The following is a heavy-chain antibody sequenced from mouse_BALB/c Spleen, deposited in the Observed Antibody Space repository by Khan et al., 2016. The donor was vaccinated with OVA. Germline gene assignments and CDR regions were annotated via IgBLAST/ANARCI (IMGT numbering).Heavy chain of an antibody. Sequence: EVQLVESGGDLVKPGGSLKLSCAASGFTFSSYGMSWVRQTPDKRLEWVATISSSGNYTYYPDSVKGRFTISRDNAKNTRYLQMSSQKTEDTAMYNCGRHGRYGDRYAMDYWGQGTSVTVSS. V-gene: IGHV5-6*01. CDR2: ISSSGNYT. CDR3: GRHGRYGDRYAMDY. J-gene: IGHJ4*01. D-gene: IGHD2-14*01. CDR1: GFTFSSYG.